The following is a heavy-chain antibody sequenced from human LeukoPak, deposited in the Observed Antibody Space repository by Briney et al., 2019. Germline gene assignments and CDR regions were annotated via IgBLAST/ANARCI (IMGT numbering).Heavy chain of an antibody. V-gene: IGHV3-53*01. D-gene: IGHD6-19*01. CDR2: IYSGGST. J-gene: IGHJ4*02. CDR1: GFTVSSND. CDR3: ARQGRYSSGWYYFDY. Sequence: PGGSLRLSCAASGFTVSSNDMTWVRQAPGKGLEWVSVIYSGGSTYYADSVKGRFTISRDNSKNTLYLQMNSLRAEDTAVYYCARQGRYSSGWYYFDYWGQGTLVTVSS.